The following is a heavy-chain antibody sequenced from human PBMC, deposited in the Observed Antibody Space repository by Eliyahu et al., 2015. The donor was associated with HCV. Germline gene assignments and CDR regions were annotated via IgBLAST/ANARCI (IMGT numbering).Heavy chain of an antibody. Sequence: EVQLVESGGGLVQPGRSLSLSCGVSGFTFGXYALGWVRQAPGKGLGWVGFIRSKAYGGTSEFAASVIGRFSISREDSKSVAYLQMNSLKTEDTAVYYCTRDPGYYDSSGYYYGDYWGQGTLVTVSS. J-gene: IGHJ4*02. CDR1: GFTFGXYA. D-gene: IGHD3-22*01. CDR3: TRDPGYYDSSGYYYGDY. V-gene: IGHV3-49*04. CDR2: IRSKAYGGTS.